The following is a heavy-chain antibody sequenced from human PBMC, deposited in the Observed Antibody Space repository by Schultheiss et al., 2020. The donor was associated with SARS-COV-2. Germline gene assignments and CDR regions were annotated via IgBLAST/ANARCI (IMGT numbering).Heavy chain of an antibody. D-gene: IGHD2-15*01. V-gene: IGHV4-59*11. Sequence: GSLRLSCTVSGGSITSHYWSWIRQPPGKGLEWIGYIYYRRSTKYNPTLNSRVTISVDTSKNQFSLKLNSVTAADTALYYCARDTFCTGGSCFDWYFDVWGRGTLVTVSS. CDR3: ARDTFCTGGSCFDWYFDV. J-gene: IGHJ2*01. CDR2: IYYRRST. CDR1: GGSITSHY.